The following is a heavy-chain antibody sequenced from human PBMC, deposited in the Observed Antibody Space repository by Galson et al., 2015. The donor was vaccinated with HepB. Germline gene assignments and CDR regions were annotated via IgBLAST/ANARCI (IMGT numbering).Heavy chain of an antibody. J-gene: IGHJ3*02. V-gene: IGHV4-38-2*02. D-gene: IGHD5-18*01. CDR1: GYSISSGYY. CDR2: IYHSGST. Sequence: TCTVSGYSISSGYYWGWIRQPPGKGLEWIGSIYHSGSTYYNPSLKSRVTISVDTSKNQFSLKLSSVTAADTAVYYCASFLSLYSYGYGDAFDIWGQGTMVTVSS. CDR3: ASFLSLYSYGYGDAFDI.